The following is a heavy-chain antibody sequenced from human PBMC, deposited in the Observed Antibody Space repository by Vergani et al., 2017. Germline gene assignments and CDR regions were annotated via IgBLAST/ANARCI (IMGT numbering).Heavy chain of an antibody. J-gene: IGHJ3*02. CDR1: GFTFSSYS. Sequence: EVQLVESGGGLIQPGGSLRLSCAASGFTFSSYSMNWVRQAPGKGLEWVSSISSSSSYIYYADSVKGRFTISRDNAKNSLYLQMNSLRAEDTAVYYCAKDLRYDIDAFDIWGQGTMVTVSS. CDR2: ISSSSSYI. CDR3: AKDLRYDIDAFDI. V-gene: IGHV3-21*01. D-gene: IGHD3-22*01.